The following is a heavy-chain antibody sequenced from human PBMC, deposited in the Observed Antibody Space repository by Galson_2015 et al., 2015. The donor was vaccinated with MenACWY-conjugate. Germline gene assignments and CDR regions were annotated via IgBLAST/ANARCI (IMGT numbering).Heavy chain of an antibody. Sequence: CAISGDSVSSNSAAWNWIRQSPSRGLEWLGRTYYRSKWYNDYVVSVKSRITINPDTSKNQFSLQLNSVTPEDTAVYYCARGGSAYEVSDRGWFDPWGQGTLVTVSS. CDR2: TYYRSKWYN. J-gene: IGHJ5*02. CDR1: GDSVSSNSAA. CDR3: ARGGSAYEVSDRGWFDP. V-gene: IGHV6-1*01. D-gene: IGHD3-10*01.